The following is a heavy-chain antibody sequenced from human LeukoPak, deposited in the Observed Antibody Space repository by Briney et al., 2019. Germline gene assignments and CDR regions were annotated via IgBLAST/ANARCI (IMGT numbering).Heavy chain of an antibody. J-gene: IGHJ4*02. CDR1: GFTFSSYA. D-gene: IGHD2-15*01. CDR3: TKEEQGYCSGGSCYSDGY. V-gene: IGHV3-23*01. CDR2: ISGSGGST. Sequence: GGSLRLSCAASGFTFSSYAMSWVRQAPGKGLEWVSAISGSGGSTYYADSVKGRFTISRDNSKNTLYLQMNSLRAEDTAVYYCTKEEQGYCSGGSCYSDGYWGQGTLVTVSS.